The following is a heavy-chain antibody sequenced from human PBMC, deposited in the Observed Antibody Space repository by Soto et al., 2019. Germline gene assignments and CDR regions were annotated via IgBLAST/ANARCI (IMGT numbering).Heavy chain of an antibody. CDR2: ISWNSNII. J-gene: IGHJ4*02. CDR3: AKGGPDGFCSGGRCYFDY. D-gene: IGHD2-15*01. V-gene: IGHV3-9*01. CDR1: GFTFDDYA. Sequence: ESGGGLVQPGRSLRLSCAASGFTFDDYAMHWVRRVPGKGLEWVSSISWNSNIIVYADSVKGRFTISRDNAKNSLYLQMNSLRPEDTALYYCAKGGPDGFCSGGRCYFDYWGQGTLVTVSS.